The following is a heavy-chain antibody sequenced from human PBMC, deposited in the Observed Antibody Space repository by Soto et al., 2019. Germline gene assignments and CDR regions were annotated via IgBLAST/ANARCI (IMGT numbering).Heavy chain of an antibody. Sequence: PGGSLRLSCAASGFTFSSYGMHWVRQAPGKGLEWVAVISYDGSNKYYADSVKGRFTISRDNSKNTLYLQMNSLRAEDTAVYYCAAARLWLGNEHGMDVWGQGTTVTVSS. CDR2: ISYDGSNK. D-gene: IGHD3-10*01. V-gene: IGHV3-30*03. J-gene: IGHJ6*02. CDR3: AAARLWLGNEHGMDV. CDR1: GFTFSSYG.